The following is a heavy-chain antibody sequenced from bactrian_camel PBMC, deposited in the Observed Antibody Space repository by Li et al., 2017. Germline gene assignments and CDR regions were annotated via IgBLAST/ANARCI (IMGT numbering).Heavy chain of an antibody. V-gene: IGHV3S54*01. CDR1: GGGVC. Sequence: HVQLVESGGGSVQPGGSLRVSCAGSGGGVCMGWFRQAPGKKREGVAVFYIRDEVISYSESVKGRLTISYDSAKNTLDLQMNSAKPVDTAMYYCAASQYGPWCSMRARDYDYWGQGTQVTVS. J-gene: IGHJ4*01. CDR3: AASQYGPWCSMRARDYDY. CDR2: FYIRDEVI. D-gene: IGHD6*01.